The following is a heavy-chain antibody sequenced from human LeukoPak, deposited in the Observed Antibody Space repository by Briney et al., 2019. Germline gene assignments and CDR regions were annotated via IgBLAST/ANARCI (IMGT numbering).Heavy chain of an antibody. V-gene: IGHV1-46*01. J-gene: IGHJ4*01. Sequence: ASVKVSCKASGYTFTSYFMHWVRQASGQGLEWLGMINPSGSTTTYAQKFQGRVTMTRDTSTSTVYMELSSLRSEDTAVYYCARETSDYWGQGTLVTVSS. CDR1: GYTFTSYF. D-gene: IGHD1-1*01. CDR3: ARETSDY. CDR2: INPSGSTT.